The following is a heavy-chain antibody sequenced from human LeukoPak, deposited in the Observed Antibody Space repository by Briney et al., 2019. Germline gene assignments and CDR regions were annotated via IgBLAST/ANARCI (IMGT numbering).Heavy chain of an antibody. CDR1: GYTFTSYG. CDR3: ARDPTRMYYYDSSGYGEPVFDY. Sequence: ASVKVSCKASGYTFTSYGISWVRQAPGQGLEWMGWISAYNGNTNYAQKLQGRVTMTTDTSTSTAYMELRSLRSDDTAVYYCARDPTRMYYYDSSGYGEPVFDYWGQGTLVTVSS. CDR2: ISAYNGNT. V-gene: IGHV1-18*01. D-gene: IGHD3-22*01. J-gene: IGHJ4*02.